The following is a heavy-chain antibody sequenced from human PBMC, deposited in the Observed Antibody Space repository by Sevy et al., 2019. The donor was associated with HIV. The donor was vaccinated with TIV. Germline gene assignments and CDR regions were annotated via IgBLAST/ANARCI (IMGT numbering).Heavy chain of an antibody. J-gene: IGHJ4*02. Sequence: GGSLRLSCDASGFTFDIYWMQWVRQAPGKGLEWVATIRQEGNEIYYSASVRGRFTISRDNAKASLYLQMNNLRVEDTATYYCARRYFDLWGQGTLVTVSS. V-gene: IGHV3-7*03. CDR3: ARRYFDL. CDR1: GFTFDIYW. CDR2: IRQEGNEI.